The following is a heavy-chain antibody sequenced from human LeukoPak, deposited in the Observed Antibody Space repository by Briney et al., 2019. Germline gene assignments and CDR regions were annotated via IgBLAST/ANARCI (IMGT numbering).Heavy chain of an antibody. CDR2: ISSSSSYI. Sequence: GGSLRLSCAASGFTFSSNGMNWVRQAPGKGLEWVSSISSSSSYIYYADSVKGRFTISRDNAKNPLYLQMNSLRAEDTAVYYCARPTDRVGGWANWGQGTLVTVSS. V-gene: IGHV3-21*01. D-gene: IGHD6-19*01. J-gene: IGHJ4*02. CDR1: GFTFSSNG. CDR3: ARPTDRVGGWAN.